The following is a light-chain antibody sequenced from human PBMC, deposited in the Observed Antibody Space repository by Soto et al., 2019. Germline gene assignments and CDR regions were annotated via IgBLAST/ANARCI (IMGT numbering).Light chain of an antibody. CDR1: NIGNKS. Sequence: SYELTQPPSVSVAPGQTAMITCGGNNIGNKSVHWYQQRPGQAPVLVVYDDSDRPSGIPDRLSGSNSENTATLTISRVEAGDEADFYCQVCDSSSDDRSDPTSDRWVFGGGTQLT. CDR2: DDS. V-gene: IGLV3-21*02. CDR3: QVCDSSSDDRSDPTSDRWV. J-gene: IGLJ3*02.